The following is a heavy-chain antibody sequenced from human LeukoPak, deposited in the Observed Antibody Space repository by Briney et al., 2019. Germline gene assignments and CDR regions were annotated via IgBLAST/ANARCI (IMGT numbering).Heavy chain of an antibody. CDR2: IYTSVST. CDR1: GGSISSYY. D-gene: IGHD3-22*01. J-gene: IGHJ4*02. CDR3: ARDTYYYDSSGYYLGVDY. V-gene: IGHV4-4*07. Sequence: SETLSLTCTVSGGSISSYYWSWIRQPAGKGLEWIGRIYTSVSTNYNPSFKSRVTMSVDTSKNQFSLKLSSVTAEDTAVYYCARDTYYYDSSGYYLGVDYWGQGTLVTVSS.